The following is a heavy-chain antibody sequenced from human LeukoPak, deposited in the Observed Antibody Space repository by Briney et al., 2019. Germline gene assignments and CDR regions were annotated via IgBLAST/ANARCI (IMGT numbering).Heavy chain of an antibody. CDR2: IYYIGSTC. Sequence: SETLSLTCTVSGDSISSSTYYWGWIRQPPGKGLEWIGNIYYIGSTCYYNPSLKSRVTISVDTSKNQFSLKLSSVNAADTAVYYCARVGNYYYYMDVWGKGTTVTVSS. CDR3: ARVGNYYYYMDV. V-gene: IGHV4-39*07. CDR1: GDSISSSTYY. J-gene: IGHJ6*03.